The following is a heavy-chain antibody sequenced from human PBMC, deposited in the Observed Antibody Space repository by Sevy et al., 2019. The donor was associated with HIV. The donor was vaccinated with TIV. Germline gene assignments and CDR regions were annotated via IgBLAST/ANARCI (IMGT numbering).Heavy chain of an antibody. J-gene: IGHJ5*02. Sequence: SETLSLTCAVYGGSFSGYYWSWIRQPPGKGLEWIGEINHSGSTNYNPSLKSRVTISVDTSKNQFSLKLSSVTAADTAVYYCVGLPAAMENWFDPWGQGTLVTVSS. CDR3: VGLPAAMENWFDP. CDR1: GGSFSGYY. V-gene: IGHV4-34*01. D-gene: IGHD2-2*01. CDR2: INHSGST.